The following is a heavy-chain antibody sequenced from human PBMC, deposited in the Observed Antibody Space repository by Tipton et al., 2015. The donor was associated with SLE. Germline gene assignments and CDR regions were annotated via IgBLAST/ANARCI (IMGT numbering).Heavy chain of an antibody. J-gene: IGHJ5*02. V-gene: IGHV4-59*12. D-gene: IGHD2/OR15-2a*01. CDR1: GGSISSYY. CDR2: IFYNGDS. CDR3: ARLSNCFDP. Sequence: TLSLTCNVSGGSISSYYWTWIRQPPGKGLEWIGYIFYNGDSNYNPSLKGRVTMSVDMSKNQFSLKLSSVTAADTAVYYCARLSNCFDPWGQGTLVTVSS.